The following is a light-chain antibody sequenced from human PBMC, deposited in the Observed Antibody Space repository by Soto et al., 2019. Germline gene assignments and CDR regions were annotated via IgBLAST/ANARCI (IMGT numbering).Light chain of an antibody. V-gene: IGLV2-8*01. CDR2: EVS. Sequence: QSVLTQPPPASGAPGQSVTISCPGTSSEVGGYNYVSWYQQHPGKAPKLMIYEVSKRPSGVPDRFSGSKSGNTASLTVSGLQAEDEADYYCSSYAGSNNFGVFGTGTKVTVL. J-gene: IGLJ1*01. CDR1: SSEVGGYNY. CDR3: SSYAGSNNFGV.